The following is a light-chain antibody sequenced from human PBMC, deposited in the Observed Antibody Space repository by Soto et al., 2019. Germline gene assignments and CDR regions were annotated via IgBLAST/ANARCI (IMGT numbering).Light chain of an antibody. Sequence: EIVLTQSPATLSVSPGERATLSCRASQSFSSNLAWYQQKPGQAPRILIYVASTRATGIPARFSGSCSGTEFTLNISSLQSEDFALYYSQHYNNWPLTFGGGTKVDIK. CDR3: QHYNNWPLT. J-gene: IGKJ4*01. CDR1: QSFSSN. CDR2: VAS. V-gene: IGKV3-15*01.